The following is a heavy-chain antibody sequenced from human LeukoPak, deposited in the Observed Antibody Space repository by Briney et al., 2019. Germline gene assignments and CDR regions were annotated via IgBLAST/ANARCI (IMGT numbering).Heavy chain of an antibody. Sequence: GGSLRLSCSASGFTFSGYTMHWVRQAPGKGLEYVSTINSNGGSTYYAESVKGRFTISRDNSKNTLYLQMSSLRAEDMAVYHCVNSVVYCSGGRCNHRFFDYWGQGTLVTVSS. CDR3: VNSVVYCSGGRCNHRFFDY. J-gene: IGHJ4*02. CDR2: INSNGGST. V-gene: IGHV3-64D*09. D-gene: IGHD2-15*01. CDR1: GFTFSGYT.